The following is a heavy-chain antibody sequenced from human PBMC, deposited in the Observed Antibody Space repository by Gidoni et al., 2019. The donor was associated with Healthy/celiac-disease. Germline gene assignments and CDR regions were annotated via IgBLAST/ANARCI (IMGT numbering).Heavy chain of an antibody. CDR1: GFTFSSYA. CDR3: AKDLGTMIVVALLDY. V-gene: IGHV3-23*01. Sequence: EVQLLESGGGLVQPGGSLRLSCAASGFTFSSYAMSWVRQAPGKGLEWVSAISGSGGSTYYADAVKGLFTISRDNSKNTLYLQMNSLRAEDTAVYYCAKDLGTMIVVALLDYWGQGTLVTVSS. D-gene: IGHD3-22*01. CDR2: ISGSGGST. J-gene: IGHJ4*02.